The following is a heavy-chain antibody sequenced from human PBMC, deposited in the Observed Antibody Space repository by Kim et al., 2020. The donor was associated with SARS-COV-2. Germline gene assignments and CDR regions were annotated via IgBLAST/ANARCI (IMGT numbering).Heavy chain of an antibody. CDR2: TYYSGST. Sequence: SETLSLTCTVSGGSISSGGYYWSWIRQHPGKGLEWIGYTYYSGSTYYNPSLKSRVTISVDTSKNQLSLKLSSVTAADTAVYYCARTSRLGGEWWLVPAYHFDYSGQGTLVTVSS. J-gene: IGHJ4*02. CDR1: GGSISSGGYY. CDR3: ARTSRLGGEWWLVPAYHFDY. V-gene: IGHV4-31*03. D-gene: IGHD3-22*01.